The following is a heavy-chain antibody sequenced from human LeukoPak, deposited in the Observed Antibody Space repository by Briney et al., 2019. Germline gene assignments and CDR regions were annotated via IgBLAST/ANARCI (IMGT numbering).Heavy chain of an antibody. Sequence: GESLKISCKGSGYSFTSYWIGWVRQMPGKGLEWMGIIYPDDSDTRYRPSFQGQVTISADKSISTAYLQWSSLKASDNAIYYCARRGGSYSHYYYNGMDVWGQGTTVTVSS. J-gene: IGHJ6*02. CDR3: ARRGGSYSHYYYNGMDV. CDR2: IYPDDSDT. CDR1: GYSFTSYW. D-gene: IGHD1-26*01. V-gene: IGHV5-51*01.